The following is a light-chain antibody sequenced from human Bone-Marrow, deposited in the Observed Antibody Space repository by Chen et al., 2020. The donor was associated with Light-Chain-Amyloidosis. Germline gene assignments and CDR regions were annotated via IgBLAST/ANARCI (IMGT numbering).Light chain of an antibody. CDR3: QSADSSGTYEVI. CDR1: DLPTKF. CDR2: SDT. J-gene: IGLJ2*01. Sequence: SYELTQPPSVTVSPGQTARITCSGDDLPTKFAYWYQQKPGPAPVLVIHSDTERPSGISARFSGSSSVTTATLTISGVQAEDEADYHCQSADSSGTYEVIFGGGTKLTVL. V-gene: IGLV3-25*03.